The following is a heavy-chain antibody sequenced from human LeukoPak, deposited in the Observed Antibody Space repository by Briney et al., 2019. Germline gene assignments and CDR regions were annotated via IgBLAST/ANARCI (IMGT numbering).Heavy chain of an antibody. CDR2: ISSSSSYI. D-gene: IGHD6-13*01. V-gene: IGHV3-21*04. CDR3: AKDHSSPAGGFDY. J-gene: IGHJ4*02. CDR1: GFTFSSYS. Sequence: PGGSLRLSCAASGFTFSSYSMNWVRQAPGKGLEWVSSISSSSSYIYYADSVKGRFTISRDNAKNSLYLQMNSLRAEDTVVYYCAKDHSSPAGGFDYWGQGTLVTVSS.